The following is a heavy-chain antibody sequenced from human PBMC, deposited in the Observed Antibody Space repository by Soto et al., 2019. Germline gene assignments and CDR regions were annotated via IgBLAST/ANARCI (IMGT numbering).Heavy chain of an antibody. D-gene: IGHD5-18*01. J-gene: IGHJ4*02. CDR3: ARVPGSGYNYGSTFDY. CDR2: IKQDGSEK. CDR1: GFTLSSYW. V-gene: IGHV3-7*05. Sequence: EVQLVESGGGLVQPGGSLRLSCAASGFTLSSYWMSWVRQAPGKGLEWVANIKQDGSEKYYVDSVKGRFTISRDNAKNSLSLQMNSLRAEDSAVYYCARVPGSGYNYGSTFDYWGQGTLVTVSS.